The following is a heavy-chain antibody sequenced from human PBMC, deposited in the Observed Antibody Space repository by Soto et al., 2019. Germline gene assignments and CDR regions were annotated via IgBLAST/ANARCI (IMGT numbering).Heavy chain of an antibody. CDR2: ISAYNGNT. D-gene: IGHD2-21*02. J-gene: IGHJ3*02. CDR3: ARAYCRGDCYSYVDPFDI. CDR1: GYTFTSYG. Sequence: ASVKVSCKASGYTFTSYGISWVRQAPGQGLEWMGWISAYNGNTNYAQKLQGRVTMTTDTSTSTAYMELRSLRSDDTAVYYCARAYCRGDCYSYVDPFDIWGQGTMVTV. V-gene: IGHV1-18*04.